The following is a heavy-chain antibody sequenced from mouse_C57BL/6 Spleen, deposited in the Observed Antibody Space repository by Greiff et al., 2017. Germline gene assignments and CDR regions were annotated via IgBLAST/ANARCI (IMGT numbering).Heavy chain of an antibody. CDR3: ARPYDYNWYFDV. V-gene: IGHV14-3*01. CDR1: GFNIKNTY. Sequence: EVKLMESVAELVRPGASVKLSCTASGFNIKNTYMHWVKQRPEQGLEWIGRIDPANGNTKYAPKFQGKATITADTSSNTAYLQLRSLTSEDTAIYYCARPYDYNWYFDVWGTGTTVTVSS. CDR2: IDPANGNT. D-gene: IGHD2-4*01. J-gene: IGHJ1*03.